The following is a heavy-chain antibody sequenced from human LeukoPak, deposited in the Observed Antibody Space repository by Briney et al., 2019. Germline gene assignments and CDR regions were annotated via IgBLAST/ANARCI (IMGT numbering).Heavy chain of an antibody. D-gene: IGHD2-8*01. CDR1: GFTFSSYD. Sequence: PGGSLRLSCAASGFTFSSYDMSWIRQAPGKGLEWVSVISGSGSSTYYADSVKGRFTISRDNSKSTMYLQMNSLRAEDTAVYYCARRYCTNGVCYDDRGAFDIWGQGTLVTVSS. V-gene: IGHV3-23*01. J-gene: IGHJ3*02. CDR3: ARRYCTNGVCYDDRGAFDI. CDR2: ISGSGSST.